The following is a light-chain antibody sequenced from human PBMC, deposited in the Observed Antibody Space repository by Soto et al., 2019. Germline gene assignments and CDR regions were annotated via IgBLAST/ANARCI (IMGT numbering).Light chain of an antibody. CDR2: GAS. CDR3: HHYDAAFWT. J-gene: IGKJ1*01. CDR1: QSVTTN. V-gene: IGKV3-20*01. Sequence: EIVLTQSPGTLSLSPGERVTLSCRASQSVTTNLNWYQQKPGQSPRFLIYGASTRVSGLPDRFSGSGTGTDFTLTISRLEAEDFAVYYCHHYDAAFWTFGQGTKLEIK.